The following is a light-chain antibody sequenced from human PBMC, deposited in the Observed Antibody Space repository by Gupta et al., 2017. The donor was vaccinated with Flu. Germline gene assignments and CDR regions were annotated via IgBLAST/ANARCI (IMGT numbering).Light chain of an antibody. V-gene: IGKV2-28*01. Sequence: EIVMTKSPLSLHVIPGEPASISCRSSQSLLHVNGYNYVDWYLQKPGQSPQLLIYLGSTRASGVPDRFSGSGSCTDFTLKISRVEAEDVGVYYCLQALHTPLTFGGGTKLEIK. CDR1: QSLLHVNGYNY. CDR2: LGS. J-gene: IGKJ4*01. CDR3: LQALHTPLT.